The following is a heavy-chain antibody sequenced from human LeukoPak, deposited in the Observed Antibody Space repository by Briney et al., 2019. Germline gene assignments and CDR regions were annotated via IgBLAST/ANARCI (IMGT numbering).Heavy chain of an antibody. CDR3: ARDNVGTFDY. D-gene: IGHD7-27*01. CDR2: IYYSGST. Sequence: KPSETLSLTCTVSGGSISSYYWSWIRQPPGKGLEWIGYIYYSGSTNYNPSLKSRVTISVDTSKNQFSLKLSSVTAADTAVYYCARDNVGTFDYWGQGTLVTVSS. CDR1: GGSISSYY. J-gene: IGHJ4*02. V-gene: IGHV4-59*01.